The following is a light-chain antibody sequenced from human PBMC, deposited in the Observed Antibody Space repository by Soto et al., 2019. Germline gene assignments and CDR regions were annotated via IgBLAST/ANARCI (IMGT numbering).Light chain of an antibody. CDR2: GAS. V-gene: IGKV3-11*01. CDR1: QSISSH. CDR3: QQRSNWPLT. J-gene: IGKJ4*01. Sequence: EIVLTQSPATLSLSPGERATLSCRASQSISSHLAWYQQKPGQAPRLLIYGASNRATGIPARFSGSGSGTDFTLTISSLEPEDFAVYYCQQRSNWPLTFGGGTKVEIK.